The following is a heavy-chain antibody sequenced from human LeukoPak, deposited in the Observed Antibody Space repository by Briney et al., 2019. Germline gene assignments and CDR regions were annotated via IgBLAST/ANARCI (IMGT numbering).Heavy chain of an antibody. CDR2: INPNSGGT. D-gene: IGHD2-2*01. V-gene: IGHV1-2*02. J-gene: IGHJ3*02. CDR1: GYTFTGYY. Sequence: GASVKVSCKASGYTFTGYYMHWVRQAPGQGLEWMGWINPNSGGTNYAQKFQGRVTMTRDTSISTAYMELSRLRSDDTAVYYCARDRAPYAPYDAFDIWGQGTMVTVSS. CDR3: ARDRAPYAPYDAFDI.